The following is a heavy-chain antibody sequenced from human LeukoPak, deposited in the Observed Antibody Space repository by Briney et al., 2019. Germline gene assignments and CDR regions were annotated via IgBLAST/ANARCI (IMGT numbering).Heavy chain of an antibody. V-gene: IGHV3-20*04. J-gene: IGHJ6*03. D-gene: IGHD3-10*01. CDR1: GFTFDDYD. Sequence: PGGSVRLSCAASGFTFDDYDMSWVRQAPGKGLEWVSGINWNGGSTGYADSVKGRFNISRDNAKNSLYLQMKSLRAEDTALYYCARVVRSYYYYYMDVWGKGTTVTVSS. CDR2: INWNGGST. CDR3: ARVVRSYYYYYMDV.